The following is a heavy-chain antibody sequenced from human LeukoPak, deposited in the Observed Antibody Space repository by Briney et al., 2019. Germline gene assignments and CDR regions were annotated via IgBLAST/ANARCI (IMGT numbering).Heavy chain of an antibody. CDR1: GFTFSSYG. Sequence: GRSLRLSCAASGFTFSSYGMHWVRQAPGKGLEWVAVISYDGSNKYYADSVKGRFTISRDNSKNTLYLQMNSLRAEDTAVYYCAKEGSGWSGVDYWGRGTLVTVSS. CDR3: AKEGSGWSGVDY. V-gene: IGHV3-30*18. CDR2: ISYDGSNK. D-gene: IGHD6-19*01. J-gene: IGHJ4*02.